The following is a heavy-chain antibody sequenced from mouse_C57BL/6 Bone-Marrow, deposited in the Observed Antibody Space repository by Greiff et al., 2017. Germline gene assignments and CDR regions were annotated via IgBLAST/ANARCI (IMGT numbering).Heavy chain of an antibody. Sequence: VQLQQSGAELVRPGSSVKMSCKTSGYTFTSYGINWVKQRPGQGLEWIGYIYLGNGYTEYNEKFKGKATLTSDTSSSTAYMQLSSLTSEDSAIYVCARFGNCDSYGFAYWGQGTLVTVSA. J-gene: IGHJ3*01. V-gene: IGHV1-58*01. CDR2: IYLGNGYT. CDR1: GYTFTSYG. CDR3: ARFGNCDSYGFAY. D-gene: IGHD2-13*01.